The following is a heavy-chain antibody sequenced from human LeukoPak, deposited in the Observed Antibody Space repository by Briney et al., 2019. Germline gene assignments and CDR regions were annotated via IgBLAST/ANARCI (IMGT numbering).Heavy chain of an antibody. J-gene: IGHJ4*02. V-gene: IGHV4-34*01. CDR3: ARGLIRNCGGDCYSGGFDY. CDR2: INHSGST. D-gene: IGHD2-21*02. CDR1: GGSFSGYY. Sequence: SETLSLTCAVYGGSFSGYYWSWIRQPPGKGLEWIGEINHSGSTNYNPSLKSRVTISVDTSKNQFSLKLSSVTAADTAVYYRARGLIRNCGGDCYSGGFDYWGQGTLVTVSS.